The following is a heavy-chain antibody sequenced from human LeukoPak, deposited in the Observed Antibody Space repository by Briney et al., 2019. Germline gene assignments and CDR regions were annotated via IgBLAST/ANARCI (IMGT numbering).Heavy chain of an antibody. CDR3: ARYCSSTNCYHWYFDL. CDR1: GGSISSYY. V-gene: IGHV4-59*01. J-gene: IGHJ2*01. D-gene: IGHD2-2*01. Sequence: SETLSLTCTVSGGSISSYYWSWIRQPPGKGLEWIGYIYYSGSTNYNPSLKGRVTISVDTSKNQFSLKLSSVTAADTAVYYCARYCSSTNCYHWYFDLWGRGTLVTVSS. CDR2: IYYSGST.